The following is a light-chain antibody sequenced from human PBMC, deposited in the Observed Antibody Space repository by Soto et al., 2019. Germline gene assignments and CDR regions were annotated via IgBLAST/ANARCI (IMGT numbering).Light chain of an antibody. CDR2: SAS. CDR1: ESVASRY. Sequence: EIVLTQSPGTRSLSPGERATLSCRASESVASRYLAWYHQKPGQAPRLLIHSASTRAPGIPDRFSASGAGTDFTLTISRLENEDSAVYYCQQYSASTRTFRPGTKVDIK. V-gene: IGKV3-20*01. CDR3: QQYSASTRT. J-gene: IGKJ3*01.